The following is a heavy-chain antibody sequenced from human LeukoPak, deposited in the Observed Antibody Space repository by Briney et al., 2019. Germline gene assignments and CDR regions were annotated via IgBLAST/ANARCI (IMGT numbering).Heavy chain of an antibody. J-gene: IGHJ3*02. CDR2: IYHSVST. CDR1: GYSISSGYY. CDR3: ARQGGYDFWSGYAFDI. Sequence: PSETLSLTCAVSGYSISSGYYWGWIRQPPGKGLEWIGSIYHSVSTYYNPSLKSRVTISVDTSKKQFSLKLSSVTAADMAVYYCARQGGYDFWSGYAFDIWGQGTMVTVSS. V-gene: IGHV4-38-2*01. D-gene: IGHD3-3*01.